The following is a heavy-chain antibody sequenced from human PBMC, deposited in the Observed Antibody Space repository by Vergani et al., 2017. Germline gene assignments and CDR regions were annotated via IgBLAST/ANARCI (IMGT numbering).Heavy chain of an antibody. Sequence: EVQLVESGGVVVQPGGSLRLSCAASGFTFRDYTMHWIRQAPGKGLEWVSLINWGGGTTYYAGSVKGRFTISRDDSKNSLFLQMNSLRTEDTAFYYCAKDGVRQGYSTSWYNWFDPWGQGTLVTVSS. J-gene: IGHJ5*02. D-gene: IGHD2-2*01. CDR1: GFTFRDYT. CDR2: INWGGGTT. CDR3: AKDGVRQGYSTSWYNWFDP. V-gene: IGHV3-43*01.